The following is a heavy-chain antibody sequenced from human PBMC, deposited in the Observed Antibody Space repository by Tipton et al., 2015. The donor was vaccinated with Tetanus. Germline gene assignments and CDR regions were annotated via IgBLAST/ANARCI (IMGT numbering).Heavy chain of an antibody. CDR2: ISAGGGST. CDR1: GFIFGTYA. CDR3: AISDVAVADTN. V-gene: IGHV3-23*01. Sequence: SLRLSCAGFGFIFGTYAMSWVRQAPGKGLEWVSGISAGGGSTYYADSVEGRFTISRDNSKNTLYLQMNRLRAEDTAIYYCAISDVAVADTNWGQGTLVTVSS. D-gene: IGHD6-19*01. J-gene: IGHJ4*02.